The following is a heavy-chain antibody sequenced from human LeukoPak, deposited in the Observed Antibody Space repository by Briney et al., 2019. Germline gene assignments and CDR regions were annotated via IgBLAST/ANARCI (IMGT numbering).Heavy chain of an antibody. CDR2: IYPGDSDT. Sequence: GESLQISCKGSGYSFTSYWIGWVRQMPGKGLEWMGMIYPGDSDTRYSPSFQGQVTISADKSIGTAHLQWSSLKASDTAMYYCGRSIGYTSGWYDPWGQGTQVTVSS. CDR3: GRSIGYTSGWYDP. J-gene: IGHJ5*02. D-gene: IGHD6-19*01. CDR1: GYSFTSYW. V-gene: IGHV5-51*01.